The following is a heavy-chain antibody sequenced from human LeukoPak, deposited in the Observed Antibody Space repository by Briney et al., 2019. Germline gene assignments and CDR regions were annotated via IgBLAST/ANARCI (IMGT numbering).Heavy chain of an antibody. V-gene: IGHV3-7*01. CDR2: IKEDGSEK. CDR3: LSTSGP. D-gene: IGHD1-26*01. CDR1: GFTFSYYW. J-gene: IGHJ5*02. Sequence: QTGGSLRLSCAASGFTFSYYWMRWVRQAPGKGLEWVANIKEDGSEKYYMDSVRGRFTVSIDNAKNSLYLQMSSLRAEDTAVYYCLSTSGPWGQETLVTVSS.